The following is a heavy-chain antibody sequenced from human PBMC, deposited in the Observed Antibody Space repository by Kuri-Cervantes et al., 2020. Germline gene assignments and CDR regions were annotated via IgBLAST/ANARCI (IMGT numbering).Heavy chain of an antibody. Sequence: SETLSLTCAVSGGSISSSNWWSWVRQPPGKGLEWIGEIYHSGSTNYNPSLKSRVTISVDKSKNQFSLKLSSVTAADTAVYYCARDLGDYVWGSYRYLGYWGQGTLVTVSS. D-gene: IGHD3-16*02. CDR3: ARDLGDYVWGSYRYLGY. CDR1: GGSISSSNW. J-gene: IGHJ4*02. CDR2: IYHSGST. V-gene: IGHV4-4*02.